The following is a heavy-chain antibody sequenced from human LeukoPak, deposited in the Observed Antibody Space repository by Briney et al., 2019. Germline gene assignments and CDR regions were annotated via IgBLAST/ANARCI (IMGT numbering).Heavy chain of an antibody. CDR1: GGSISSYY. J-gene: IGHJ6*02. CDR2: IHDSGST. D-gene: IGHD1-14*01. CDR3: AGSDGISAYNYKGMDV. V-gene: IGHV4-59*08. Sequence: SETLSLTCSVSGGSISSYYWTWIRQPPGKGLEWIGYIHDSGSTNYNPSLKSRLTISLDTSKKQVSLELSSVTAADTAVYYCAGSDGISAYNYKGMDVWGQGTTVTVSS.